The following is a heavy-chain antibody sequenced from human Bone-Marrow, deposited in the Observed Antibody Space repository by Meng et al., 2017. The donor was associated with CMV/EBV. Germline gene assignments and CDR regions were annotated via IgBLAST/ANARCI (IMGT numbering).Heavy chain of an antibody. Sequence: GESLKISCAASGSTFSSYAMHWVRQAPGKGLEWVAVISYDGSNKYYSDSVKGRFTISRDNSKNTLYLQMNSLRAEDTAVYYCARDGAGDIVVVPAAKGYYYYYGMDVWGQGTTVTVSS. CDR3: ARDGAGDIVVVPAAKGYYYYYGMDV. V-gene: IGHV3-30-3*01. CDR1: GSTFSSYA. D-gene: IGHD2-2*01. CDR2: ISYDGSNK. J-gene: IGHJ6*02.